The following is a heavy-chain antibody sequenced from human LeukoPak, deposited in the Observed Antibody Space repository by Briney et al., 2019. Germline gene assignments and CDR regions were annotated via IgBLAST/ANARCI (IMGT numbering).Heavy chain of an antibody. CDR1: GGSFSGYY. CDR3: ARVGKDFWSGYYTYYYYYYMDV. CDR2: INHSGST. V-gene: IGHV4-34*01. D-gene: IGHD3-3*01. J-gene: IGHJ6*03. Sequence: SETLSLTCAVYGGSFSGYYWSWIRQPPGKGLEWIGEINHSGSTNYNPPLKSRVTISVDTSKNQFSLKLNSVTAADTAVYYCARVGKDFWSGYYTYYYYYYMDVWGKGTTVTVSS.